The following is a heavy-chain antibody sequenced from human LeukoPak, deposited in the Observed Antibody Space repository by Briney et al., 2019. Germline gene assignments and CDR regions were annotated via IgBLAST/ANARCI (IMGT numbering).Heavy chain of an antibody. CDR2: IKPDGSEK. J-gene: IGHJ5*02. V-gene: IGHV3-7*01. CDR3: PKERGSSRSRRYWFDP. CDR1: GFTFSNYW. D-gene: IGHD2-2*01. Sequence: GGSLRLSCAAAGFTFSNYWMSWVRQAPGKGLEWVANIKPDGSEKYYVDSVKGRFTISRDNAKNSLSLQVNSLRAEDTAVYYSPKERGSSRSRRYWFDPWGQGTLVTVSS.